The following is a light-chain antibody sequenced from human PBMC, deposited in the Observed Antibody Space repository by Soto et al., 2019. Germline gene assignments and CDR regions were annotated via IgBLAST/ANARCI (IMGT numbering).Light chain of an antibody. J-gene: IGKJ4*01. V-gene: IGKV3-11*01. Sequence: EIVLTQSPATLSLSPGERATLSCRASQSISSHLAWYQQKPGQAPRLLIYGASNRATGIPARFSGRGSGTDFTLTISSLEPEDFAVYYCQQRINWPLTFGGGTKGDQT. CDR2: GAS. CDR1: QSISSH. CDR3: QQRINWPLT.